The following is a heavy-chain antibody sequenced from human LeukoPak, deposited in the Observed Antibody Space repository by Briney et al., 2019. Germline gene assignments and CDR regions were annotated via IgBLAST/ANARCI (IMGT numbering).Heavy chain of an antibody. D-gene: IGHD2-2*01. CDR3: ARGGVPAAQSTPTTN. CDR1: GGTFSSYA. V-gene: IGHV1-69*13. J-gene: IGHJ4*02. Sequence: GASVKVSCKASGGTFSSYAISWVRQAPGQGLEWMGGIIPIFGTANYAQKFQGRVTITADESTSTAYMELSSLRSEDTAVYYCARGGVPAAQSTPTTNWGQGTLVTVSS. CDR2: IIPIFGTA.